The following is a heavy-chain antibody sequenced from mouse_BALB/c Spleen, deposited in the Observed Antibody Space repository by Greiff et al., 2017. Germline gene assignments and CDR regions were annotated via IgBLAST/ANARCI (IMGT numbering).Heavy chain of an antibody. V-gene: IGHV1-9*01. CDR3: ARRRYYYGSSYWYFDV. J-gene: IGHJ1*01. D-gene: IGHD1-1*01. CDR2: ILPGSGST. Sequence: VQLQQSGAELMKPGASVKISCKATGYTFSSYWIEWVKQRPGHGLEWIGEILPGSGSTNYNEKFKGKATFTADTSSNTAYMQLSSLTSEDSAVYYCARRRYYYGSSYWYFDVWGAGTTVTVSS. CDR1: GYTFSSYW.